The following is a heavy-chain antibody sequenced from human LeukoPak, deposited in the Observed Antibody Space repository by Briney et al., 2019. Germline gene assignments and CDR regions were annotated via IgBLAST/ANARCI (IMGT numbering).Heavy chain of an antibody. CDR2: ISGSGGST. D-gene: IGHD6-19*01. CDR1: GFTFSSYA. V-gene: IGHV3-23*01. J-gene: IGHJ4*02. Sequence: GGSLRLSCAASGFTFSSYAMSWIRQAPGKGLEWVSAISGSGGSTYYADSVKGRFTISRDNSKNTLYLQMNSLRAEDTAVYYCAKVYGSGWYDTYFDYWGQGTLVTVSS. CDR3: AKVYGSGWYDTYFDY.